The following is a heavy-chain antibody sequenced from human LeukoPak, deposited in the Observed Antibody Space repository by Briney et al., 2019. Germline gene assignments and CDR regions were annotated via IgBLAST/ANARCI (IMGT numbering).Heavy chain of an antibody. CDR3: AITIFGVAPWGYGMDV. J-gene: IGHJ6*02. V-gene: IGHV1-2*02. D-gene: IGHD3-3*01. Sequence: ASVKVSCKASGYTFTCYYMHWVRQAPGQGREWMGWINPNSGGTNYAQKFQGRVTMTRDTSISTAYMELSRLRSDDTAVYYCAITIFGVAPWGYGMDVWGQGTTVTVSS. CDR1: GYTFTCYY. CDR2: INPNSGGT.